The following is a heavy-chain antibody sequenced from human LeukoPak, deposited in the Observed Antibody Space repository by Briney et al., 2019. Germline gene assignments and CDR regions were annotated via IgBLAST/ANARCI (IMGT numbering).Heavy chain of an antibody. D-gene: IGHD3-10*02. CDR2: ISGRGGYA. CDR1: GFTFSSYA. V-gene: IGHV3-23*01. CDR3: AKALFGGPARAYFDY. Sequence: PGGSLRLSCAASGFTFSSYAMSWVRQAPGKGLEGVSSISGRGGYAYYANCVKGLFITSSDNSNNKLYLQMHSIRPEATAVYYCAKALFGGPARAYFDYWGQGTLVTVSS. J-gene: IGHJ4*02.